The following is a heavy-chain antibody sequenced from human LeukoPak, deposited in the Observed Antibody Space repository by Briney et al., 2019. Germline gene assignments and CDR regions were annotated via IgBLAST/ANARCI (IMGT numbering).Heavy chain of an antibody. CDR3: AKDRGGWEGAFDP. V-gene: IGHV3-9*01. J-gene: IGHJ5*02. CDR2: ISWNSGSI. CDR1: GFTFDDYA. Sequence: GGSLRLSCAASGFTFDDYAMHWVRQAPGKGLEWVSGISWNSGSIGYADSVKGRFTISRDNAKNSLYLQMNSLRAEDTALYYRAKDRGGWEGAFDPWGQGTLVTVSS. D-gene: IGHD6-19*01.